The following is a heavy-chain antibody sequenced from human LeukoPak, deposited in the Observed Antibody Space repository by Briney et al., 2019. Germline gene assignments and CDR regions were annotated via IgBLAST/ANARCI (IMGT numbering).Heavy chain of an antibody. CDR1: GGSLSGYY. Sequence: SETLSLTCAVYGGSLSGYYWSWVRQSPGKGLEWIGEINHSGSTNYNPSLKSRVSISLELSKNQFSLKLTSVTAADTAVYYCARVGYHLLYAYYYYYMDVWGKGTTVTVSS. J-gene: IGHJ6*03. CDR3: ARVGYHLLYAYYYYYMDV. CDR2: INHSGST. D-gene: IGHD2-2*02. V-gene: IGHV4-34*01.